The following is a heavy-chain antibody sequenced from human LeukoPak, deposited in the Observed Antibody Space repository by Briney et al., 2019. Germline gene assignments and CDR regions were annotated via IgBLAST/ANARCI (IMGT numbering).Heavy chain of an antibody. J-gene: IGHJ5*02. CDR1: GYSFTSYA. CDR2: INTNTGNP. Sequence: ASVKVSCKASGYSFTSYAMNWVRQAPGQGLEWMGWINTNTGNPTYAQGFTGRFVFSLDTSVNTAYLQISSLKAEDTAVYYCARTERYFDWYNWFDPWGQGTLVTVSS. CDR3: ARTERYFDWYNWFDP. D-gene: IGHD3-9*01. V-gene: IGHV7-4-1*02.